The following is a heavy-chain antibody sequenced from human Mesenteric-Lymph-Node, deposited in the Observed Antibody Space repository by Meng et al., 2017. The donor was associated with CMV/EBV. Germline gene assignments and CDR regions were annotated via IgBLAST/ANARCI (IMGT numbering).Heavy chain of an antibody. CDR1: RDTFNTYA. Sequence: SVKVSCKASRDTFNTYAITWVRQAPGQGLEWVGGVIPILAVVDFAQKFRDRVTINADKFTATAYMELRGLRSEDTAVYFCARVGLNWNDDGVDVWGQGTTVTVSS. J-gene: IGHJ6*02. CDR2: VIPILAVV. V-gene: IGHV1-69*10. CDR3: ARVGLNWNDDGVDV. D-gene: IGHD1-20*01.